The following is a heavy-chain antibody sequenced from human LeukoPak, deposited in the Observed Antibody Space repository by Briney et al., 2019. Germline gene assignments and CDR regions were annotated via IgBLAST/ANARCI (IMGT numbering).Heavy chain of an antibody. Sequence: GGSLRLSCAASGFTFSKSWMSWVRQAPGKGLEWVACIMEDGSVQKYVDSVRGRFTISRDNARNSLYLQMNSLGVEDTAVYYCAKDRVGGALEFWGQGTLATVSS. D-gene: IGHD2-21*01. J-gene: IGHJ4*02. CDR2: IMEDGSVQ. CDR1: GFTFSKSW. V-gene: IGHV3-7*01. CDR3: AKDRVGGALEF.